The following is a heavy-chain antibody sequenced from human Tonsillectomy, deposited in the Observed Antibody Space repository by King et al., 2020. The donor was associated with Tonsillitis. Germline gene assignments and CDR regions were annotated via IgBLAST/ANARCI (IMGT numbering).Heavy chain of an antibody. CDR2: INPSGGST. V-gene: IGHV1-46*01. J-gene: IGHJ4*02. Sequence: VQLVESGAEVKKPGASVTVSCKASGYTFTTYYMHWVRQAPGQGLEWMGIINPSGGSTSYAQKFQGRVTMTRDTSTSTVYMELSSLRSEDTAVYYCARDILTGYYTDYWGQGTLVTVSS. CDR1: GYTFTTYY. CDR3: ARDILTGYYTDY. D-gene: IGHD3-9*01.